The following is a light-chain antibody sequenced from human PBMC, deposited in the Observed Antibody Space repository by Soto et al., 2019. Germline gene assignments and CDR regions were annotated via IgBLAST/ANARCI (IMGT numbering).Light chain of an antibody. CDR2: HAS. CDR1: QSISNW. Sequence: IHITLSPSTLPVSMGDRVTITCRASQSISNWLAWYQQKPGTAPKVLIYHASNLQSGVPSRFSGSGSGTEFTLIISSLQPDDFATYYCLQPNGYPPTFGQGTKVDIK. V-gene: IGKV1-5*01. J-gene: IGKJ1*01. CDR3: LQPNGYPPT.